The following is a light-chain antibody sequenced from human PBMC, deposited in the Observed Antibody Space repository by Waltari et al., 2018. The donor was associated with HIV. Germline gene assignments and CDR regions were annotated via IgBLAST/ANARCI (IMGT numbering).Light chain of an antibody. CDR3: QQYDRGPRGIT. CDR2: DAA. CDR1: QSISAK. Sequence: EIVMTQSPPTLAVSPGQRVTLSCTASQSISAKVAWYQQRPGQAPRLLIYDAATMPTGIPARFSGSGSGTEFTLTISSLQSEDFATSFCQQYDRGPRGITFGQGTMLEI. J-gene: IGKJ2*01. V-gene: IGKV3-15*01.